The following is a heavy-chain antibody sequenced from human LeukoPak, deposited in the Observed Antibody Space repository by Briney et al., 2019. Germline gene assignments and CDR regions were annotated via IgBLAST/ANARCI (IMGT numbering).Heavy chain of an antibody. V-gene: IGHV4-39*01. J-gene: IGHJ4*02. CDR3: ARLSLRQPPTVIKKASYYFDY. CDR2: INHSGST. D-gene: IGHD4-23*01. Sequence: SETLSLTCTVSGGSISSSSYYWSWIRQPPGKGLEWIGEINHSGSTNYNPSLKSRVTISVDTSKNQFSLKLSSVTAADTAVYYCARLSLRQPPTVIKKASYYFDYWGQGTLVTVSS. CDR1: GGSISSSSYY.